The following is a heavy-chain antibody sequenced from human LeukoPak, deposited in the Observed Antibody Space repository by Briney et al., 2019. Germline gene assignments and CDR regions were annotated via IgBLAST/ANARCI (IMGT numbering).Heavy chain of an antibody. CDR1: GFTVSSNY. CDR2: IYSGGST. CDR3: AREFLGYYDSSGYFDY. V-gene: IGHV3-53*05. Sequence: GGSLRLSCAASGFTVSSNYMTWVRQAPGKGLEWVSVIYSGGSTYYTGSVKGRFTISRDNSKNTLYLQMNSLRAEDTAVYYCAREFLGYYDSSGYFDYWGQGTLVTVSS. J-gene: IGHJ4*02. D-gene: IGHD3-22*01.